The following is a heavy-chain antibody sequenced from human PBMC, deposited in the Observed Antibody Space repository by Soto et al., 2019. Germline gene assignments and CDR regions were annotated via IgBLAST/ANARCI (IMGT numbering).Heavy chain of an antibody. CDR3: ARVGSTLAAGTPDY. Sequence: GGSLRLSCAASGFTFSDDYMSWFRQAPGKGLEWVSYISGSGSITHDADSVKGRFTISRDNAKNSLYLQMNSLRAEDTAIYYCARVGSTLAAGTPDYWGQGTLVTVSS. CDR1: GFTFSDDY. D-gene: IGHD6-13*01. CDR2: ISGSGSIT. J-gene: IGHJ4*02. V-gene: IGHV3-11*01.